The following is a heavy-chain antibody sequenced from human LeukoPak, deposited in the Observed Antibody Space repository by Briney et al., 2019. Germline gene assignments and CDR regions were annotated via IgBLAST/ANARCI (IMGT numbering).Heavy chain of an antibody. CDR3: ARGRWFGRLFDY. D-gene: IGHD3-10*01. CDR1: GYTFTGYY. V-gene: IGHV1-2*02. J-gene: IGHJ4*02. CDR2: INPNSDDT. Sequence: ASVKVSCKASGYTFTGYYINWVRQAPGRGLEWMGWINPNSDDTNYAQKFQGRVTMTRDTSISTAYMDLNSLRAEDTAVYYCARGRWFGRLFDYWGRGTLVTVSS.